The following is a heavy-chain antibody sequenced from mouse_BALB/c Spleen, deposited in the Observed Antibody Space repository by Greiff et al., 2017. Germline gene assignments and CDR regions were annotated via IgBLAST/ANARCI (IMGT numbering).Heavy chain of an antibody. CDR2: ISSGGGST. Sequence: VQLKESGGGLVKPGGSLKLSCAASGFAFSSYDMSWVRQTPEKRLEWVAYISSGGGSTYYPDTVKGRFTISRDNAKNTLYLQMSSLKSEDTAMYYCARHGEVRRTWFAYWGQGTLVTVSA. V-gene: IGHV5-12-1*01. D-gene: IGHD2-14*01. CDR3: ARHGEVRRTWFAY. CDR1: GFAFSSYD. J-gene: IGHJ3*01.